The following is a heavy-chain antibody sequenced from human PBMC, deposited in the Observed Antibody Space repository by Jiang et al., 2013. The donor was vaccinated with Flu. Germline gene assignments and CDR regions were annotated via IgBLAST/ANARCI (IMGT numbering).Heavy chain of an antibody. CDR1: GFTFSKAY. J-gene: IGHJ3*02. CDR3: ATVYYERSGHDAFDM. V-gene: IGHV3-15*01. CDR2: IKSNTDGGTT. D-gene: IGHD3-22*01. Sequence: PGGSLRLSCAASGFTFSKAYMSWVRQVPGKGLEWVGRIKSNTDGGTTDYAAPVKGRFTISRDDSKNTLYLQMNSLKTEDAAVYYCATVYYERSGHDAFDMWGQGTMVTVSS.